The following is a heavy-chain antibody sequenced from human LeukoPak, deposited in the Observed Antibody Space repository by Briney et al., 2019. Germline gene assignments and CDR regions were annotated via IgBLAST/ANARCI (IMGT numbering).Heavy chain of an antibody. Sequence: GASVKVSCKASGYTFTSYGISWVRQAPGQGLEWMGWISAYNSNTNYAQKLQGRVTMTTDTSTSTAYMELRSLRSDDTAVYYCARGTAMSFLYYFDYWGQGTLVTVSS. CDR2: ISAYNSNT. J-gene: IGHJ4*02. CDR1: GYTFTSYG. V-gene: IGHV1-18*04. D-gene: IGHD5-18*01. CDR3: ARGTAMSFLYYFDY.